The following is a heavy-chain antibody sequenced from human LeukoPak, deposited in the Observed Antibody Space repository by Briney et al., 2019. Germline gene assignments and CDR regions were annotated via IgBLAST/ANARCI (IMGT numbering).Heavy chain of an antibody. D-gene: IGHD5-18*01. CDR2: IYYSGST. CDR1: GGSISSSSYY. Sequence: SETLSLTRTVSGGSISSSSYYWGWIRQPPGTGLEWIGSIYYSGSTYYNPSLKSRVTISVDTSKNQFSLKLSSVTAADTAVYYCARDGYSYGSYYFDYWGQGTLVTVSS. J-gene: IGHJ4*02. CDR3: ARDGYSYGSYYFDY. V-gene: IGHV4-39*07.